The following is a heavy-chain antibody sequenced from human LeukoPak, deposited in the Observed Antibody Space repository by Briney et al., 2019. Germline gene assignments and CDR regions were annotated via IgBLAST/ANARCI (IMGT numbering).Heavy chain of an antibody. J-gene: IGHJ4*02. CDR1: GFTFNSYA. D-gene: IGHD2-2*01. CDR2: ISGSGGNT. CDR3: VKHSAPVLAAARFDY. Sequence: PGGSLRLSCAASGFTFNSYAMSWVRQAPGKGLEWVSAISGSGGNTYYADSVKGRFTISRDNSKNTLYLQMNSLRAEDTALYYCVKHSAPVLAAARFDYWGQGNLVTVSS. V-gene: IGHV3-23*01.